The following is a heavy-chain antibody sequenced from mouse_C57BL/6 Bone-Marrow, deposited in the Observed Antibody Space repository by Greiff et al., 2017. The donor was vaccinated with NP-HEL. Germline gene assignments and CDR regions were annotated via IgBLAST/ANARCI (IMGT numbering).Heavy chain of an antibody. CDR2: IRSKSNNYAT. CDR3: VRQGWYFGG. J-gene: IGHJ1*03. V-gene: IGHV10-1*01. CDR1: GFSFNTYA. Sequence: EVKLMESGGGLVQPKGSLKLSCAASGFSFNTYAMNWVRQAPGQGLEWVARIRSKSNNYATYYADSVKDRFTISRDDSESMLYLQMNNLKTEDTAKYYCVRQGWYFGGWGTGTTVTLSS.